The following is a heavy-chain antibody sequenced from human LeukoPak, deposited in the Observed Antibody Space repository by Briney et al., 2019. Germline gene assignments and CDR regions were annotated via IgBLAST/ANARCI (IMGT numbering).Heavy chain of an antibody. V-gene: IGHV1-58*01. Sequence: SVKVPCKASGFTFTSSAVQWVRQARGRRLEWIGWIVVGSGNTNYAQRFQERVTITRDMSTSTAYMELSSLRSEDTAVYYCAAGKITIFGVVIMFDPWGQGTLVTVSS. D-gene: IGHD3-3*01. CDR2: IVVGSGNT. CDR3: AAGKITIFGVVIMFDP. J-gene: IGHJ5*02. CDR1: GFTFTSSA.